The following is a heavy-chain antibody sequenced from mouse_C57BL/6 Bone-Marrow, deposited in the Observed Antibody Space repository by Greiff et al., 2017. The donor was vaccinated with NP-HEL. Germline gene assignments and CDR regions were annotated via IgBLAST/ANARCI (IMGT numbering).Heavy chain of an antibody. D-gene: IGHD1-1*01. CDR2: INSDGGST. CDR1: EYEFPSHD. CDR3: ARLSYYGSPWFAY. J-gene: IGHJ3*01. V-gene: IGHV5-2*01. Sequence: EVKVVESGGGLVQPGESLKLSCESNEYEFPSHDMSWVRKTPEKRLELVAAINSDGGSTYYPDTMERRFTISIDNTKKTLYLQMSSLRSEDTALYDCARLSYYGSPWFAYWGQGTLVTVSA.